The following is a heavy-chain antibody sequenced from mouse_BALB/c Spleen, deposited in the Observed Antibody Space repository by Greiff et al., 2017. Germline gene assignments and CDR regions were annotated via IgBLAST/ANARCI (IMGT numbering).Heavy chain of an antibody. CDR1: GFTFSSFG. CDR3: AREELGENWFAY. CDR2: ISSGSSTI. Sequence: DVKLVESGGGLVQPGGSRKLSCAASGFTFSSFGMHWVRQAPEKGLEWVAYISSGSSTIYYADTVKGRFTISRDNPKNTLFLQMTSLKSEDTAMYYCAREELGENWFAYWGQGTLVTVSA. V-gene: IGHV5-17*02. D-gene: IGHD4-1*01. J-gene: IGHJ3*01.